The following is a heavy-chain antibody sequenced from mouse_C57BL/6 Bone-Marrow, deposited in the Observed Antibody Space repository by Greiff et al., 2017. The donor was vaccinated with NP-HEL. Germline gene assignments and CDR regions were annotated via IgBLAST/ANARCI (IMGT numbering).Heavy chain of an antibody. V-gene: IGHV1-19*01. Sequence: EVKLMESGPVLVKPGASVKMSCKASGYTFTDYYMNWVKQSHGKSLEWIGVINPYNGGTSYNQKFKGKATLTVDKSSSTAYMELNSLTSEDAAVYYCAYDYQAWFAYWGQGTLVTVSA. D-gene: IGHD2-4*01. CDR2: INPYNGGT. CDR1: GYTFTDYY. CDR3: AYDYQAWFAY. J-gene: IGHJ3*01.